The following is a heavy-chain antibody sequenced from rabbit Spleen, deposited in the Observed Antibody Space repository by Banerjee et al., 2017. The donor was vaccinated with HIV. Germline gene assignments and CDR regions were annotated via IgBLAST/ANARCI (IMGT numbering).Heavy chain of an antibody. D-gene: IGHD4-1*01. CDR3: ARYYIFYGMDL. Sequence: QLEETGGGLVQPGGSLTLSCKTSGFDFSRYSMSWVRQAPGKGLEWIGAIYTGRGGTDYANWVNGRFTISSDNAQYTVDLQMNSLTAADTATYFCARYYIFYGMDLWGQGTLVTVS. J-gene: IGHJ6*01. V-gene: IGHV1S7*01. CDR1: GFDFSRYS. CDR2: IYTGRGGT.